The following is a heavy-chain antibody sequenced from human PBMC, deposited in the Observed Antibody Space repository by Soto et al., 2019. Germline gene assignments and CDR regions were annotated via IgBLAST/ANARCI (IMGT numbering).Heavy chain of an antibody. D-gene: IGHD2-2*01. V-gene: IGHV1-69*13. CDR1: GGTFSSYA. J-gene: IGHJ6*02. CDR3: ARSQGSSTSLEIYYYYYYVWTS. Sequence: GASVKVSCKASGGTFSSYAISWVRQAPGQGLEWMGGIIPISDTTNYAQKFQGRVTITADESTSTAYMELSSLRSEDTAVYYCARSQGSSTSLEIYYYYYYVWTSGAKGPRSPSP. CDR2: IIPISDTT.